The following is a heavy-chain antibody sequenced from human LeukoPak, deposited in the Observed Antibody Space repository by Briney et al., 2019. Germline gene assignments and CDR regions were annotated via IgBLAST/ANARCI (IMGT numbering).Heavy chain of an antibody. Sequence: ASVKVSCKASGYTFTGYYMHWARQAPGQGLEWMGWINPNSGGTNYAQKFQGRVTMTRDTSISTAYMELSRLRSDDTAVYYCARERIAAAGIDWFDPWGQGTLVTVSS. V-gene: IGHV1-2*02. CDR1: GYTFTGYY. CDR2: INPNSGGT. CDR3: ARERIAAAGIDWFDP. D-gene: IGHD6-13*01. J-gene: IGHJ5*02.